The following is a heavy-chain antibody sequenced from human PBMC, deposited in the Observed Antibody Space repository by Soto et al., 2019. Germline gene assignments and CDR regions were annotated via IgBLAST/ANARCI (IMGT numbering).Heavy chain of an antibody. V-gene: IGHV1-46*01. CDR3: ARDWREAGTTVVYYYYYGMDV. Sequence: ASVKVSCKASGYTFTSYYMHWVRQAPGQGLEWMGIINPSGGSTSYAQKFQGRVTMTRDTSTSTVYMELSSLRSEDTAVYYCARDWREAGTTVVYYYYYGMDVWGQGTTVTVS. D-gene: IGHD1-7*01. J-gene: IGHJ6*02. CDR2: INPSGGST. CDR1: GYTFTSYY.